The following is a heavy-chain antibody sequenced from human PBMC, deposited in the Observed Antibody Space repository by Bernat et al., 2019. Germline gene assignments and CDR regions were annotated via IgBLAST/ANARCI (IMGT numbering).Heavy chain of an antibody. CDR1: GFTFSRHT. V-gene: IGHV3-30-3*01. D-gene: IGHD3-22*01. CDR2: ISKDGSKK. Sequence: QVQLVESGGGVVQPGRSLRLSCAASGFTFSRHTMHWVRQAPGKGLEWVALISKDGSKKYYADSVKGRFTISRDNSKNTLYLQMNSLRAEDTAVYYCARERVVVAADAFDIWGQGTMVTVSS. J-gene: IGHJ3*02. CDR3: ARERVVVAADAFDI.